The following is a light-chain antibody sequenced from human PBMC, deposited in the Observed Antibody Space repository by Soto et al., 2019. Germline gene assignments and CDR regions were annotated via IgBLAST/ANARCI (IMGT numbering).Light chain of an antibody. CDR3: QQYNNYPCT. Sequence: DIQMTQSPSTLSASVGDRVTITCRASQSISSWLAWYQQSPGKAPKVLIYKASNLESGVPSRFSGSGSGTEFTLTISSLQPDDFATYYCQQYNNYPCTFGQGTKLEIK. CDR2: KAS. CDR1: QSISSW. J-gene: IGKJ2*02. V-gene: IGKV1-5*03.